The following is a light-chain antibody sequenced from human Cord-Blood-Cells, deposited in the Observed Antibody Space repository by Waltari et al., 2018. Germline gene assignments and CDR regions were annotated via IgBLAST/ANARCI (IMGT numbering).Light chain of an antibody. V-gene: IGLV2-14*01. Sequence: QSALTQPASVSGSPGQSITISCTGTSSDVGGYNYVSWYQQHPGKAPKLMIYDVSKRPSGVSNRFSGSKSGNTASLTISGLQAEAEADYYCSSYTSSSTYVFGTGTKVTVL. CDR1: SSDVGGYNY. J-gene: IGLJ1*01. CDR2: DVS. CDR3: SSYTSSSTYV.